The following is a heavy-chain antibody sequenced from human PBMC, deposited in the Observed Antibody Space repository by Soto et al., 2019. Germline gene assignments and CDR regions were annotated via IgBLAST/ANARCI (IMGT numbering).Heavy chain of an antibody. CDR3: AHRVLRTVFGLVTTTAIYFDF. D-gene: IGHD3-3*01. Sequence: QITLNESGPTQVKPRQTLTLTCTFSGFSLTTSGVGVGWIRQSPGKAPEGLAFFYWDDDKGYSPSLKSRLTITKDTSKNQVVLTMADLDPADTATYYCAHRVLRTVFGLVTTTAIYFDFWGQGTPVAVSS. V-gene: IGHV2-5*02. CDR1: GFSLTTSGVG. J-gene: IGHJ4*02. CDR2: FYWDDDK.